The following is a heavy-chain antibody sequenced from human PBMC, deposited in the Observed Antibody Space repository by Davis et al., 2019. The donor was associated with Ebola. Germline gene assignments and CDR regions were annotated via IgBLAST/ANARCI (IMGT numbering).Heavy chain of an antibody. Sequence: ASVKVSCKASGYPFTGSYMHWVRQAPGQGLEWMGWINPNSGGTNYAQKFQGRVTMTRDTYISTAYMGLSRLRSDDTAVYYCARASFLRGSGSYDAFDIWGQGTMVTVSS. CDR1: GYPFTGSY. CDR3: ARASFLRGSGSYDAFDI. J-gene: IGHJ3*02. CDR2: INPNSGGT. V-gene: IGHV1-2*02. D-gene: IGHD3-10*01.